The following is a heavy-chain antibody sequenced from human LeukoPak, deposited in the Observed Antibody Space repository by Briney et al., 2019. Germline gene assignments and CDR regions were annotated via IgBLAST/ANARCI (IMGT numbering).Heavy chain of an antibody. Sequence: PGGSLRLSCAASGFTFSSYAMHWVRQAPGKGLEWVAVISYDGSNKYYADSVKGRFTISRDNSKNTLYLQMNSLRAEDTAVYYCARNPAVDFGVVIPHFDYWGQGTLVTVSS. CDR2: ISYDGSNK. J-gene: IGHJ4*02. V-gene: IGHV3-30-3*01. D-gene: IGHD3-3*01. CDR1: GFTFSSYA. CDR3: ARNPAVDFGVVIPHFDY.